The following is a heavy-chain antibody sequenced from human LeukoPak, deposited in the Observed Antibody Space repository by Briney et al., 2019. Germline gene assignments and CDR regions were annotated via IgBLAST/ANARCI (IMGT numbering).Heavy chain of an antibody. CDR2: IYYSGST. CDR1: GGSISNSSSY. D-gene: IGHD6-19*01. Sequence: SETLSLTCTVSGGSISNSSSYWGWIRQPPGKGLEWIGSIYYSGSTYYNPSLKSRVTISVDTSRNQFSMNLNSVTAADTAVYYCAKGAGPPWFDPWGQGTLVTVSS. J-gene: IGHJ5*02. CDR3: AKGAGPPWFDP. V-gene: IGHV4-39*01.